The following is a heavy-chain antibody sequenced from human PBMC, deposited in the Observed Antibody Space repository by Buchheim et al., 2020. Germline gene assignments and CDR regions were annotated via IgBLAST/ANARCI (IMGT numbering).Heavy chain of an antibody. J-gene: IGHJ4*02. D-gene: IGHD6-19*01. Sequence: EVQLVESGGGLVQPGGSLRLSCAASGFTFSSYEMNWVRQAPGKGLEWVSYISSSGSTIYYADSVKGRFTISRDHAKNSLYLQMNSLRAEDTAVYYCARDGRQWLAVDRPFDYWGQGTL. CDR3: ARDGRQWLAVDRPFDY. CDR1: GFTFSSYE. V-gene: IGHV3-48*03. CDR2: ISSSGSTI.